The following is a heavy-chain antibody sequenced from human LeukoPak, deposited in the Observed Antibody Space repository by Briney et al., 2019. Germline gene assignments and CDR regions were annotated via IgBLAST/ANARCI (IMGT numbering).Heavy chain of an antibody. CDR2: ISSSSTYI. CDR3: TRNSGNSYYYYGMDV. J-gene: IGHJ6*02. V-gene: IGHV3-21*04. CDR1: GFTFSTYS. D-gene: IGHD1-26*01. Sequence: GGSLRLSCAASGFTFSTYSMNWVRQAPGKGLEWVSSISSSSTYIYYADSVKGRFTISRDNAKNSLYLQMNSLRAEDTALYHCTRNSGNSYYYYGMDVWGQGTTVTVSS.